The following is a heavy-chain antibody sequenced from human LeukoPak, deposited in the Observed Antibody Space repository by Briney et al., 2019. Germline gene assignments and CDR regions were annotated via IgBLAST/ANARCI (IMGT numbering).Heavy chain of an antibody. CDR1: GGSISSYY. CDR2: IYTSGST. CDR3: ARVAPLHYYGSDKGDYYYYMDV. Sequence: SETLSLTCTVSGGSISSYYWSWIRQPAGKGLEWIGRIYTSGSTNYNPSLKSRVTMSVDTSKNQFSLKLSSVTAADTAVYYCARVAPLHYYGSDKGDYYYYMDVWGEGTTVTVSS. D-gene: IGHD3-10*01. J-gene: IGHJ6*03. V-gene: IGHV4-4*07.